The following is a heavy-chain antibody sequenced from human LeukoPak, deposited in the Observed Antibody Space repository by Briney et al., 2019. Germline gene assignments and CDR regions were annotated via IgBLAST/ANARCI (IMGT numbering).Heavy chain of an antibody. CDR1: GFSFSTYG. CDR2: IRYDGNKK. CDR3: AKESRDYDSSAYYAT. V-gene: IGHV3-30*02. Sequence: GGSVRLSCAASGFSFSTYGMHWVRQAPGKGLEWVAFIRYDGNKKQYVDSVKGRFTISRDNSKNVVLLQMNSLRPEDTAMYYCAKESRDYDSSAYYATWGQGTLVTVSS. J-gene: IGHJ5*02. D-gene: IGHD3-22*01.